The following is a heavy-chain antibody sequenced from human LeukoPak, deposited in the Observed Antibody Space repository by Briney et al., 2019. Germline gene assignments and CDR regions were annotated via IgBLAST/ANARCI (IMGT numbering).Heavy chain of an antibody. J-gene: IGHJ4*02. CDR1: GGSIGSYY. V-gene: IGHV4-59*01. Sequence: SETLSLTCTVSGGSIGSYYWSWIRQPPGKGLEWIGYIYYSGSTNYNPSLKSRVTISVDTSKNQFSLKLSSVTAADTAVYYCAREIAVAGTILFDYWGQGTLVTVSS. CDR2: IYYSGST. CDR3: AREIAVAGTILFDY. D-gene: IGHD6-19*01.